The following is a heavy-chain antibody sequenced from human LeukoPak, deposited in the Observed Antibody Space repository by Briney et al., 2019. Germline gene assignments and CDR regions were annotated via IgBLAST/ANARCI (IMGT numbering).Heavy chain of an antibody. CDR1: GGSISSSSYY. CDR3: ARRQQLVEY. CDR2: IYYSGST. D-gene: IGHD6-13*01. J-gene: IGHJ4*02. Sequence: SETLSLTCTVSGGSISSSSYYWGWIRQPPGKGLEWIGSIYYSGSTYYNPSLKSRVTISVDTSKNQFSLKLSSVTAADTAVYYCARRQQLVEYWGQGTLVTVSS. V-gene: IGHV4-39*01.